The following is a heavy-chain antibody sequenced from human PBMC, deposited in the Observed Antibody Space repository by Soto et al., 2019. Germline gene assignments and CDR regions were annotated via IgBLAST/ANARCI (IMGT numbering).Heavy chain of an antibody. V-gene: IGHV3-74*01. Sequence: QPGGSLRLSCAASEFTLSNYWMHWVRQAPGKGLVWVSRINGDGSTTHYADSVKGRVIISRDNAKNTLYLQMNSLRAEDTAVYYCARVPGSYYSMDVWGQGTTVTVSS. J-gene: IGHJ6*02. CDR1: EFTLSNYW. CDR2: INGDGSTT. CDR3: ARVPGSYYSMDV.